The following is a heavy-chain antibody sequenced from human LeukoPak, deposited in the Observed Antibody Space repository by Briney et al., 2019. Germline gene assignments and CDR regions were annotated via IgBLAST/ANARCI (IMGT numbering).Heavy chain of an antibody. J-gene: IGHJ4*02. V-gene: IGHV4-34*01. Sequence: PSETLSLTCAVYGGSFSGYYWSWIRQPPGKGLEWIGEINHSGSTNYNPSLKSRVTISVDTSKNQFSLKLSSVTAADTAVYYCARGRGGWFGELYYFDYWGQGTLVTVSS. D-gene: IGHD3-10*01. CDR3: ARGRGGWFGELYYFDY. CDR1: GGSFSGYY. CDR2: INHSGST.